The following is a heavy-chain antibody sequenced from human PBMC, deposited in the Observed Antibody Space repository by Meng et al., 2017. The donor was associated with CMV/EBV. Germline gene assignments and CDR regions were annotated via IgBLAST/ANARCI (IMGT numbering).Heavy chain of an antibody. CDR2: ISWNSGSI. CDR3: AKVLLRFLEWLSPNFDY. V-gene: IGHV3-9*01. CDR1: GFTFDDYA. Sequence: SLKISCAASGFTFDDYAMHWVRQGPGKGLEWVSGISWNSGSIVYADSVKGRFTISRDNAKNTLYLQMNSLRAEDTAVYYCAKVLLRFLEWLSPNFDYWGQGTLVTVSS. D-gene: IGHD3-3*01. J-gene: IGHJ4*02.